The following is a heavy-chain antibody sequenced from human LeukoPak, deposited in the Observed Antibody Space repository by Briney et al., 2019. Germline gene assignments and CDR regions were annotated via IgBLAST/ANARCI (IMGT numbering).Heavy chain of an antibody. J-gene: IGHJ4*02. CDR2: IYRGDT. CDR3: TSYYCSSGSCYFDT. V-gene: IGHV3-53*01. Sequence: GGSLRLSCAVSGFTAGYNYMSWVRQAPGKGLEWVSVIYRGDTYYSDSVKGRFIISRDDSKNTVFLQMNSLSADDTAVYFCTSYYCSSGSCYFDTWGQGTLVAVSS. D-gene: IGHD2-15*01. CDR1: GFTAGYNY.